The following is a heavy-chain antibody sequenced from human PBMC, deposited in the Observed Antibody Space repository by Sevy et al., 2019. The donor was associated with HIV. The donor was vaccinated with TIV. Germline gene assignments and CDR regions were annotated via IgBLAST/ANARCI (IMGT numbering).Heavy chain of an antibody. CDR3: ARSDSSQGAFDI. CDR1: GFTFSSYG. CDR2: IWYDGSNK. D-gene: IGHD6-13*01. V-gene: IGHV3-33*01. Sequence: GESLKISCAASGFTFSSYGMHWVRQAPGKGLEWVAVIWYDGSNKYYADSVKGRFTISRDNSKNTLYLQMNSLRAEDTAVYYCARSDSSQGAFDIWGQGTMVTVSS. J-gene: IGHJ3*02.